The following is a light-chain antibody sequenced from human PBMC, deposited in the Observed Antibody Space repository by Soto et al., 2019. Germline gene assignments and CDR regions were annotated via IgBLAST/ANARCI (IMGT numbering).Light chain of an antibody. J-gene: IGLJ3*02. CDR1: SSDVGGYKY. V-gene: IGLV2-14*01. Sequence: QSVLTQPASVSGSPGQSINISCTGTSSDVGGYKYVSWYQQHPGKAPKLMIFAVANRPSGVSNRFSGSKSGNTASLTISGLQAEDEADYYCSSYTSNTIWVFGGGTKLTVL. CDR3: SSYTSNTIWV. CDR2: AVA.